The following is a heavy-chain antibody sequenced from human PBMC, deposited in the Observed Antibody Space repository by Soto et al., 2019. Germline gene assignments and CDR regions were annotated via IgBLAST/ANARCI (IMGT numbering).Heavy chain of an antibody. J-gene: IGHJ6*02. CDR1: GGTFSSYA. Sequence: QVQLVQSGAEVKKPGSSVKVSCKASGGTFSSYAISWVRQAPGQGLEWMGGSIPIFGTANYAQKFQGRVTSTADESTSAAYIELSSLRSEDTAVYYCARDKVGYYDSSGYYRVSVPPDYYYGMDVWGQGTTVTVSS. CDR2: SIPIFGTA. CDR3: ARDKVGYYDSSGYYRVSVPPDYYYGMDV. D-gene: IGHD3-22*01. V-gene: IGHV1-69*01.